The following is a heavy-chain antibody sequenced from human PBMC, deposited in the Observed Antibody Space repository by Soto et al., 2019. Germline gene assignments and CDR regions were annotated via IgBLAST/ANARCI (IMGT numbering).Heavy chain of an antibody. J-gene: IGHJ4*02. Sequence: ASVKVSCKASGYTFTSYDINWVRQATGQGLEWMGWMNPNSGNTGYAQKFQGRVTMTRNTSISTAYMELSSLRSDDTAVYYCARGGSSPKYYDILTGTRPYYFDYWGQGTLVTVSS. D-gene: IGHD3-9*01. CDR2: MNPNSGNT. CDR1: GYTFTSYD. V-gene: IGHV1-8*01. CDR3: ARGGSSPKYYDILTGTRPYYFDY.